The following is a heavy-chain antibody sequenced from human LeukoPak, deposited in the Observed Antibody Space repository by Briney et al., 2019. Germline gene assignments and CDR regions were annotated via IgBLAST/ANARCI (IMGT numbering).Heavy chain of an antibody. J-gene: IGHJ6*02. CDR1: GGSFSGYY. CDR3: ARRRNYCSGGSCYSGSRYGMDV. CDR2: INHSGST. Sequence: PSETLSLTCAVYGGSFSGYYWSWIRQPPGMGLEWIGEINHSGSTNYNPSLKSRVTISVDTSKNQFSLKLSSVTAADTAVYYCARRRNYCSGGSCYSGSRYGMDVWGQGTTVTVSS. V-gene: IGHV4-34*01. D-gene: IGHD2-15*01.